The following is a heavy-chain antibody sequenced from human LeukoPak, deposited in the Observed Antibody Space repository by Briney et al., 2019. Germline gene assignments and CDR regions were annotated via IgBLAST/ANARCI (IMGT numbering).Heavy chain of an antibody. CDR2: ISAYNGNT. D-gene: IGHD2-2*01. CDR1: GYTFTSYG. J-gene: IGHJ5*02. CDR3: ARGREVPAGNWFDP. Sequence: EASVKVSCKASGYTFTSYGISWVRQAPGQGLEWMGWISAYNGNTNYAQKLQGRVTMTTDTSTSTAYMELRSLRSEDTAVYYCARGREVPAGNWFDPWGQGTLVTVSS. V-gene: IGHV1-18*01.